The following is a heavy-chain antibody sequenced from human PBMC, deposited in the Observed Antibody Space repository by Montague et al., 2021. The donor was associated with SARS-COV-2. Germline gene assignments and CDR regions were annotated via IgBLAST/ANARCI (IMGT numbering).Heavy chain of an antibody. Sequence: SLRLSCAASGFTFSIYAMHWVRQAPGKGLEWVAVVSYDGINKYYADSVKGRFTISRDNSKNTLFLQMNSPRAEDTAFYYCARGRGRDYGDSFDYWGQGTLVTVSS. D-gene: IGHD4-17*01. CDR3: ARGRGRDYGDSFDY. V-gene: IGHV3-30-3*01. CDR1: GFTFSIYA. J-gene: IGHJ4*02. CDR2: VSYDGINK.